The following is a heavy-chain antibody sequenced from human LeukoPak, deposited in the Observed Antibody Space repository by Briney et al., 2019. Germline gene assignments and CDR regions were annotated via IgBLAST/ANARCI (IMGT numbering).Heavy chain of an antibody. D-gene: IGHD5-12*01. V-gene: IGHV4-34*01. CDR1: GGSLSGYY. CDR2: INYSGST. Sequence: KPSETLSLTCAVYGGSLSGYYWSWIRQPPGKGLEWIGEINYSGSTTYNPPLKSQVTISVDTSKNQFSLELTSVTAADTAVYYCARVLSYSGYEFDYWGRGTLVTVSS. J-gene: IGHJ4*02. CDR3: ARVLSYSGYEFDY.